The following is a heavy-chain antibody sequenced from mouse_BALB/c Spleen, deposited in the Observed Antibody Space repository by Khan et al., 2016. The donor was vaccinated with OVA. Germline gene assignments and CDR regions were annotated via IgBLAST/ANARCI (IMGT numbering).Heavy chain of an antibody. Sequence: EVQLQESGPGLVKPSQSLSLTCTVTGYSITSDYAWNWIRQFPGNKLEWMGYISSTGSTSYNPSLKSRISITRDTSKNQSFLQLKSVTTEDTATYYCARSLYYGYGYALDCWGRGTSVTVSS. V-gene: IGHV3-2*02. CDR3: ARSLYYGYGYALDC. D-gene: IGHD2-2*01. CDR2: ISSTGST. CDR1: GYSITSDYA. J-gene: IGHJ4*01.